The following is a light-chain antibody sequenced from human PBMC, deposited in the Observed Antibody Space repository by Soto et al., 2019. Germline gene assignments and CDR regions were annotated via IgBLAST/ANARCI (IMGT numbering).Light chain of an antibody. CDR3: QQYNSYPWT. CDR2: DAS. Sequence: PSSVSASVGYIVTITCRASQGIRDELGWYQQKPGKAPKLLIYDASSLESGVPSRFIGSGSWTEFTLTITSLQPDDFATYYCQQYNSYPWTFGQGT. J-gene: IGKJ1*01. CDR1: QGIRDE. V-gene: IGKV1-13*02.